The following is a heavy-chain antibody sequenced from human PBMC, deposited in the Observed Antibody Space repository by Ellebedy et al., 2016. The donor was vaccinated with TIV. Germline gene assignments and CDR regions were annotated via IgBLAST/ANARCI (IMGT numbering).Heavy chain of an antibody. V-gene: IGHV5-51*01. CDR1: GYSFTSYW. CDR3: ARQGRLCSGGRCQYDY. CDR2: IYPGDSDT. Sequence: GGSLRLXXKGSGYSFTSYWIGWVRQMPGKGLEWMGIIYPGDSDTRYSPSFQGQVTISADKSISTAYLQWSSLKASDTAMYYCARQGRLCSGGRCQYDYWGQGTLVTVSS. D-gene: IGHD2-15*01. J-gene: IGHJ4*02.